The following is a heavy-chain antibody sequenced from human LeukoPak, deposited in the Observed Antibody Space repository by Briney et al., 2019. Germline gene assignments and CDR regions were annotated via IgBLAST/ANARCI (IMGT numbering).Heavy chain of an antibody. Sequence: ASETLSLTCTVSGGSISSYYWSWIRQPPGKGLEWIGYIYYSGSTNYNPSLKSRLTISLDTSKNQFSLKLSSVTAADTAVYYCARVLNPWFGEFAFDYWGQGALVIVSS. J-gene: IGHJ4*02. CDR2: IYYSGST. CDR1: GGSISSYY. V-gene: IGHV4-59*01. D-gene: IGHD3-10*01. CDR3: ARVLNPWFGEFAFDY.